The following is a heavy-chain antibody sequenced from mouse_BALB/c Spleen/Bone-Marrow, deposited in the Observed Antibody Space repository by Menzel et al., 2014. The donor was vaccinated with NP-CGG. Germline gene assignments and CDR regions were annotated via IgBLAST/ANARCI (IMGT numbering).Heavy chain of an antibody. CDR1: GYTFTDYW. J-gene: IGHJ1*01. Sequence: VQLQQSGAELVMPGASVKMSCKASGYTFTDYWMHWVKQRPGQGLEWIGAIDTSDSYTSYNRKFKGKATLTVDESSSTAYMQLSSLTSEDFAVYYCARSAGYWYFDVWGAGTTVTVSS. CDR2: IDTSDSYT. CDR3: ARSAGYWYFDV. V-gene: IGHV1-69*01. D-gene: IGHD1-2*01.